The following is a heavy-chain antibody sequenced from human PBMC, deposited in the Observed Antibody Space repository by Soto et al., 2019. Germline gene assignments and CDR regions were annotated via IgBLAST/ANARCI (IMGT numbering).Heavy chain of an antibody. Sequence: SVKVSCKASGGTFSNYAISWVRQAPGQGLEWMGGIIPIFNTANYAQKFQGRVTITADKSTSTAYMELSSLRSEDTAVYYCARVVGMEWLDFYYFDYWGQGTLVTVSS. CDR1: GGTFSNYA. CDR3: ARVVGMEWLDFYYFDY. CDR2: IIPIFNTA. J-gene: IGHJ4*02. V-gene: IGHV1-69*06. D-gene: IGHD3-3*01.